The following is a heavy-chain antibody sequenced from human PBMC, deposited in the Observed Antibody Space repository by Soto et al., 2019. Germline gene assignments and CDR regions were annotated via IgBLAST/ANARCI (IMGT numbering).Heavy chain of an antibody. CDR2: IYYSGST. CDR3: ARDNYYGSGSYSDNWFDP. D-gene: IGHD3-10*01. V-gene: IGHV4-31*03. J-gene: IGHJ5*02. CDR1: GGSISSGVYY. Sequence: SETLSLTCTVSGGSISSGVYYWSWIRQHPGKGLEWIGYIYYSGSTYYNPSLKSRVTISVDTSKNQFSLKLSSVTAADTAVYYCARDNYYGSGSYSDNWFDPWGQGTLVTVS.